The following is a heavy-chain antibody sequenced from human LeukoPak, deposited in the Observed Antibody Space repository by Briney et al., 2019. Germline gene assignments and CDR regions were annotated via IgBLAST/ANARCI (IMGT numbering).Heavy chain of an antibody. Sequence: PGGSLRLSCAASGFTFSYWMSWVRQAPGKGLVWVSRINSDGSSTSYADSVKGRFTISRDNAKNTLYLQMNSLRAEDTAVYYCARGAYYYDSSGYPPDYWGQGTLVTVSS. CDR3: ARGAYYYDSSGYPPDY. J-gene: IGHJ4*02. V-gene: IGHV3-74*01. CDR2: INSDGSST. D-gene: IGHD3-22*01. CDR1: GFTFSYW.